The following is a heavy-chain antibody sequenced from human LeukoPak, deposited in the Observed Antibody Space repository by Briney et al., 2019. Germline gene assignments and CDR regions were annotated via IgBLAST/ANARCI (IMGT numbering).Heavy chain of an antibody. Sequence: GGSLRLSCAASGFTFSSYSMNWVRQAPGKGLEWVSYISSSSSTIYHGDSVKGRFTISRDNAKNSLYLQMNSLRAEDTAVYYCASGAIVGTSRFAYWGQGTLVTVSS. CDR2: ISSSSSTI. V-gene: IGHV3-48*01. D-gene: IGHD1-1*01. J-gene: IGHJ4*02. CDR3: ASGAIVGTSRFAY. CDR1: GFTFSSYS.